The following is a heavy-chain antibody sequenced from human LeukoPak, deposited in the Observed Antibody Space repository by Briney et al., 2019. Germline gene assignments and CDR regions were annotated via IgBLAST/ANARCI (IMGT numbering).Heavy chain of an antibody. D-gene: IGHD3-10*01. CDR1: GGTFSIYA. Sequence: SVTVSCKASGGTFSIYAISWVRQAPGQGLEWMGGIIPIFGTANYAQKFQGRVTITADESTSTAYMELSSLRSEDTAVYYCASVPSNYYGSGSTRFDPWGQGTLVTVSS. V-gene: IGHV1-69*13. J-gene: IGHJ5*02. CDR3: ASVPSNYYGSGSTRFDP. CDR2: IIPIFGTA.